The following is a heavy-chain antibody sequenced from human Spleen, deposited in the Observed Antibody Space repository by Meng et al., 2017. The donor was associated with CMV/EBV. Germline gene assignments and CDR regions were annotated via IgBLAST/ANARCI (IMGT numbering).Heavy chain of an antibody. J-gene: IGHJ4*02. CDR3: ARGYSYDSPYLDY. CDR2: RNTSAGST. CDR1: GYTFNRYY. Sequence: KASGYTFNRYYQHWVRQAAGQGLEWMEIRNTSAGSTRKAQKFQGRVTMTSETSTSTVYMEPSNMRSDDTAGDCCARGYSYDSPYLDYWGQGTLVTVSS. V-gene: IGHV1-46*02. D-gene: IGHD5-18*01.